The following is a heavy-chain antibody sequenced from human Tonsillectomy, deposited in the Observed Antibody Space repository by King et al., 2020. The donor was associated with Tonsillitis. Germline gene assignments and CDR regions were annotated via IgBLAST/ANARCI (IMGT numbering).Heavy chain of an antibody. CDR1: GFTFSDYT. CDR2: ISSRGRYI. J-gene: IGHJ4*02. V-gene: IGHV3-21*01. Sequence: VQLVESGGGLVKPGWSLRLSCAASGFTFSDYTINWVRQAPGKGLEWVSSISSRGRYIYYADSVKGRFTISRDNAKNSLVLQMNSLTAEDTAVYYCARDRLSGDHWGQGILVTVSS. D-gene: IGHD2-21*02. CDR3: ARDRLSGDH.